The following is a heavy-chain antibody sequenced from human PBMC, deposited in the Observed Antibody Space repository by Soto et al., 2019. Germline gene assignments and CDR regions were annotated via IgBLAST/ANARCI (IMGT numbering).Heavy chain of an antibody. CDR1: GFRFSDHS. D-gene: IGHD2-21*02. V-gene: IGHV3-48*02. J-gene: IGHJ4*02. CDR2: ISSNSDTT. CDR3: ARLPKGSVVTA. Sequence: RVESGGDLVYPGGSLRLSCVASGFRFSDHSMNWVRQAPGKGLQWISYISSNSDTTYYADSVKCRFTVSRDNAKNAVFLQMNSLRDEDTATYDCARLPKGSVVTAWGQGARLTVAS.